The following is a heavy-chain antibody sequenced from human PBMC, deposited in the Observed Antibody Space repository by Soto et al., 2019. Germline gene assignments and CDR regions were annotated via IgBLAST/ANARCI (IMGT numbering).Heavy chain of an antibody. CDR3: ARGTRVGGFGELQY. D-gene: IGHD3-10*01. CDR2: IYNDGTTT. J-gene: IGHJ4*02. Sequence: EVQLVESGGGLVQPGGSLRLSCAASGFTFSNYWMHWVRQAPGKGLVWVSRIYNDGTTTNYADSVKGRFTISRDNAKNTLYLQMNSLRAEDTAVYYCARGTRVGGFGELQYWGQGTLVTASS. V-gene: IGHV3-74*01. CDR1: GFTFSNYW.